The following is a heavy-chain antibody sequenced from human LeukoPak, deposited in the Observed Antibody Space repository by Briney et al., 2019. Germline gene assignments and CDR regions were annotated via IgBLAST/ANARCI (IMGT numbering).Heavy chain of an antibody. CDR1: GGTFSSYA. Sequence: GASVKVSCKASGGTFSSYAISWVRQAPGQGLEWMGGIIPIFGTANYAQKFQGRVTITADKSTSTAYMELSSLRSEDTAVYYCARGPKSRYYYDSSGVNYYYYYMDVWGKGTTVTVSS. CDR2: IIPIFGTA. V-gene: IGHV1-69*06. J-gene: IGHJ6*03. D-gene: IGHD3-22*01. CDR3: ARGPKSRYYYDSSGVNYYYYYMDV.